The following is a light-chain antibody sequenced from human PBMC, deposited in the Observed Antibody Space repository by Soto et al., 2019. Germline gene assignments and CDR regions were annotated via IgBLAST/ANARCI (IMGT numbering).Light chain of an antibody. CDR3: SSYRTGGPFV. J-gene: IGLJ1*01. Sequence: SALTHPASVSGSPCHSIAISCTGTSSDVGGYNYVSWYQQLPGKAPKLLISEVSNRPSGVSHRFSGSKSGNTASLTISGLQAEDEADYYCSSYRTGGPFVFGTGTKVTVL. CDR1: SSDVGGYNY. CDR2: EVS. V-gene: IGLV2-14*01.